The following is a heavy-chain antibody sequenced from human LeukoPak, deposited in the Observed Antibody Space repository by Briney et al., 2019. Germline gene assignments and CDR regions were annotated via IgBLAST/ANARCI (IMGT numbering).Heavy chain of an antibody. D-gene: IGHD3-22*01. Sequence: GGSLRLSCAASGFTFSSYGMHWLRQAPGKGLEWVAVIWYDGSNKYYADSVKGRFTISRDNSKNTLYLQMNSLRAEDTAVYYCARDVTSSGYYYYYYGMDVWGQGTTVTVSS. CDR1: GFTFSSYG. J-gene: IGHJ6*02. CDR3: ARDVTSSGYYYYYYGMDV. CDR2: IWYDGSNK. V-gene: IGHV3-33*01.